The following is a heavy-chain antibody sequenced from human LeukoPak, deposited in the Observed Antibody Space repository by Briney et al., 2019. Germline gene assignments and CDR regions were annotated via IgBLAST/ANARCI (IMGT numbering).Heavy chain of an antibody. CDR1: GFTFSSYS. CDR2: IGTSSSII. CDR3: ARHDYAGNSGDY. Sequence: GGSLRLSCAASGFTFSSYSMNWVRQTPGKGLEWVSYIGTSSSIIYYADSVKGRFTISRDNAKNSLYLQMNSLRDEDTAVYYCARHDYAGNSGDYWGQGTLVTVSS. J-gene: IGHJ4*02. D-gene: IGHD4-23*01. V-gene: IGHV3-48*02.